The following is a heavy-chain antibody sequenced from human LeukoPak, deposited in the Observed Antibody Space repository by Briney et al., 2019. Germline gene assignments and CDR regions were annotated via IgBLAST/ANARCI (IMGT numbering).Heavy chain of an antibody. CDR3: ARVVRGEYYFDY. J-gene: IGHJ4*02. D-gene: IGHD3-10*01. CDR2: INPSGGST. Sequence: GASVKVSCKASGYTFTSYYMHWVRQAPGQGLEWMGIINPSGGSTSYAQKFQGRVTMTRDMSTSTVYMELSSLRSEDTAVYYCARVVRGEYYFDYWGQGTLVTVSS. CDR1: GYTFTSYY. V-gene: IGHV1-46*01.